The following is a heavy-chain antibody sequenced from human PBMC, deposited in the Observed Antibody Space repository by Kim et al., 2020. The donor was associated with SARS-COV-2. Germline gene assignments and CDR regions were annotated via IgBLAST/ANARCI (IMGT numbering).Heavy chain of an antibody. CDR2: AT. CDR3: TRASIMTHLS. V-gene: IGHV3-73*01. J-gene: IGHJ5*02. D-gene: IGHD2-21*02. Sequence: ATAYAAAVKGRFTISRDESKNTAYLQMNSLKTEDTAVYYCTRASIMTHLSWGQGTLVTVSS.